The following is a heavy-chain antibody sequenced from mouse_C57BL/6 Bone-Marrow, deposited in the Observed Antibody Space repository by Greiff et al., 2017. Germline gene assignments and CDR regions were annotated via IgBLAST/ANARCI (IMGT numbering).Heavy chain of an antibody. D-gene: IGHD1-1*01. CDR2: IISGSSTI. J-gene: IGHJ2*01. Sequence: EVNVVESGGGLVKPGGSLKLSCAASGFPFSDYGMHWVRQAPEKGLEWVAYIISGSSTIYYADTVKGRFTISRENAKITLFLQMTSLRSEDTAMYYCASPKSINYGSPYYFDYWGQGTTLTVSS. CDR1: GFPFSDYG. CDR3: ASPKSINYGSPYYFDY. V-gene: IGHV5-17*01.